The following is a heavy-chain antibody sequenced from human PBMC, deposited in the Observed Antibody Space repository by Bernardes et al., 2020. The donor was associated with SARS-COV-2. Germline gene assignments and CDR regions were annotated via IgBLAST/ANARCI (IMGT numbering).Heavy chain of an antibody. CDR1: GFTFSSYG. V-gene: IGHV3-33*01. CDR2: IWYDGSNK. CDR3: ARSFGVVDRADY. D-gene: IGHD3-3*01. J-gene: IGHJ4*02. Sequence: GGSLRLSCAASGFTFSSYGMHWVRQAPGKGLEWVAVIWYDGSNKYYADSVKGRFTISRDNSKNTLYLQMNSLRAEDTAVYYCARSFGVVDRADYWGQGTLVTVSS.